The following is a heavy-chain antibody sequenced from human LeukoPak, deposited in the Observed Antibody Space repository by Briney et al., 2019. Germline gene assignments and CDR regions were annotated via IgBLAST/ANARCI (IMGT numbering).Heavy chain of an antibody. J-gene: IGHJ6*02. CDR1: GYTFSRYY. CDR3: VIGSNDWSGMDV. Sequence: GGSLRLSCEVSGYTFSRYYMYWVRQVPGKGLVWVSRLNGYGDYTDYEDSVKGRFTISRDNAKNTLFLQMNSLRAEDTAVYYCVIGSNDWSGMDVWGQGTTVTVSS. CDR2: LNGYGDYT. D-gene: IGHD1-1*01. V-gene: IGHV3-74*01.